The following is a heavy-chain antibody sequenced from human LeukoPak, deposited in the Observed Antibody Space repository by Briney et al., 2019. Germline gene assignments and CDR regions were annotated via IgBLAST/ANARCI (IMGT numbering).Heavy chain of an antibody. Sequence: GGSLRLSCSASGFIFSSYGMHWVRQAPGKGLEWVAFIRYDGSDTHYADSVRGRFTASRDNSKNTLYLQMNSLRAEDTSVYYCAKDAGRGATVDYWGQGTLVTVSS. D-gene: IGHD1-26*01. CDR3: AKDAGRGATVDY. V-gene: IGHV3-30*02. CDR1: GFIFSSYG. J-gene: IGHJ4*02. CDR2: IRYDGSDT.